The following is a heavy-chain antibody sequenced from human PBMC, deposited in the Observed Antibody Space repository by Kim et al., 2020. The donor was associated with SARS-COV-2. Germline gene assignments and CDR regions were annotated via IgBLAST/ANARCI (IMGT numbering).Heavy chain of an antibody. Sequence: GGSLRLSCAASGFTFSSYGMHWVRQAPGKGLEWVAVISYDGSNKYYADSVKGRFTISRDNSKNTLYLQMNSLRAEDTAVYYCAKDVEGIAAAEEAFDIWGQGTMVTVSS. D-gene: IGHD6-13*01. J-gene: IGHJ3*02. CDR3: AKDVEGIAAAEEAFDI. V-gene: IGHV3-30*18. CDR2: ISYDGSNK. CDR1: GFTFSSYG.